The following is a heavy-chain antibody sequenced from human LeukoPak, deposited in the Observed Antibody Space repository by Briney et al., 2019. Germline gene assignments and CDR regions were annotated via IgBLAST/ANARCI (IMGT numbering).Heavy chain of an antibody. J-gene: IGHJ5*02. V-gene: IGHV4-59*08. CDR1: GGSLSSYY. Sequence: PSETLSLTCTVSGGSLSSYYWSWIRQPPGKGLESIGYVYYRGSTNYNPSLKSRVTISVDTSKNQFSLKPSSLTAADTAVYYCARTIGGDGFDPWGQGTLVTVSS. CDR3: ARTIGGDGFDP. D-gene: IGHD3-10*01. CDR2: VYYRGST.